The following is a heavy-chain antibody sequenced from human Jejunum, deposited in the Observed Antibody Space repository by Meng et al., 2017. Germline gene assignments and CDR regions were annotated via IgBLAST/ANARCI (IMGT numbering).Heavy chain of an antibody. V-gene: IGHV1-2*06. D-gene: IGHD1-26*01. J-gene: IGHJ4*02. CDR2: INTRTGGT. CDR3: ARELISYAFDY. CDR1: GYTFTDYL. Sequence: QVQLGQSGAGVKKPGASVKVSCKASGYTFTDYLIHWVRQAPGQGLEWMGRINTRTGGTIYTQKFYGRVTMTRDTSISTAYMELSRLRSDDTAVYYCARELISYAFDYWGQGSLVTVSS.